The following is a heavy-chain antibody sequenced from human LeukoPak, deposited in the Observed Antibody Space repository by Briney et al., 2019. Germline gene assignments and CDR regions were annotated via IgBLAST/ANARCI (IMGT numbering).Heavy chain of an antibody. CDR1: GGSISSSSYY. D-gene: IGHD3-9*01. J-gene: IGHJ4*02. V-gene: IGHV4-39*01. CDR2: IYYSGST. CDR3: ARHAPMSYYDILTGYPEEAYYFDY. Sequence: PSETLSLTCTVSGGSISSSSYYWGWIRQPPGKGLEWIGSIYYSGSTYYNPSLKSRVTISVDTSKNQFSLKLSSVTAADTAVYYCARHAPMSYYDILTGYPEEAYYFDYWGQGTLVTVSS.